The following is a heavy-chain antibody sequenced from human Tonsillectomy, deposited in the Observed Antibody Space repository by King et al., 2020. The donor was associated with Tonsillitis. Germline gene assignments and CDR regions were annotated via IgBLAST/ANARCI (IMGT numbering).Heavy chain of an antibody. CDR2: INHSGST. J-gene: IGHJ6*03. CDR1: GGSFSGYY. Sequence: VQLQQWGAGLLKPSETLSLTCAVYGGSFSGYYWSWIRQPPGKGLEWIGEINHSGSTNYNPSLKSRVTISVDTSKNQFSLKLSSVTAADTAVYYCARGPLTAVRGVIGKKGYYYMDVWGKGTTVTVSS. V-gene: IGHV4-34*01. CDR3: ARGPLTAVRGVIGKKGYYYMDV. D-gene: IGHD3-10*01.